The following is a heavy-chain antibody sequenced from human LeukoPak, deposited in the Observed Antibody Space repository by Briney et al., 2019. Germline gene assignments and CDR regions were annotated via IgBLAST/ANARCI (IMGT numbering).Heavy chain of an antibody. Sequence: QPGGSLRLSCTASGFSFDDHAMHWVRQAPGKGLEWLSGISWNSGVIRYADSVKGRFTISRDNAKNSLYLQMNSLRAEDMALYYCAKDQGATYFYYMDVWGKGTTVAVSS. J-gene: IGHJ6*03. CDR3: AKDQGATYFYYMDV. V-gene: IGHV3-9*03. CDR2: ISWNSGVI. CDR1: GFSFDDHA.